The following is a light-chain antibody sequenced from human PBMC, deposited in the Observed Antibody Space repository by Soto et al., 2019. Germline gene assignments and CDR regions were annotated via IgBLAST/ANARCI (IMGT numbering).Light chain of an antibody. CDR2: DAS. CDR3: QQYDSLPYT. V-gene: IGKV1-33*01. J-gene: IGKJ2*01. CDR1: QDIRKY. Sequence: DIQMTQSPSSLSASVGDRVTIPCQASQDIRKYLNWYQQKPGKAPKLLIHDASNLKTGVPSRFSGSGSGTDFTLTINSLQPEDFATYHCQQYDSLPYTFGQGTKLEIK.